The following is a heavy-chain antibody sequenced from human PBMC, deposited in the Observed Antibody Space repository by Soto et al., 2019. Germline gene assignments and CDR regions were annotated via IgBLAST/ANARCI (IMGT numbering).Heavy chain of an antibody. Sequence: HPGGSLRLSCAASGFTFDDYAMHWVRQAPGKGLEWVSGISWNSGSIGYADSVKGRFTISRDNAKNSLYLQMNSLRAEDTALYYCAKDSSYRPPYNYFDYWGQGTLVTVSS. CDR2: ISWNSGSI. CDR3: AKDSSYRPPYNYFDY. D-gene: IGHD1-26*01. V-gene: IGHV3-9*01. CDR1: GFTFDDYA. J-gene: IGHJ4*02.